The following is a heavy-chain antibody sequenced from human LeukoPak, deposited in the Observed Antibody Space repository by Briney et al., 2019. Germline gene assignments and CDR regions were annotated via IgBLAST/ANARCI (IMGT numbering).Heavy chain of an antibody. D-gene: IGHD7-27*01. CDR1: GFTFSSYG. Sequence: PGGSLRLSCAASGFTFSSYGMHWVRQAPGKGLEWVAVISYDGSNKYYADSVKGRFTISRDNSKNTLYLQMNSLRAEDTAVYYCAKGLGDYGDQWGQGTLVTVSS. V-gene: IGHV3-30*18. CDR3: AKGLGDYGDQ. J-gene: IGHJ4*02. CDR2: ISYDGSNK.